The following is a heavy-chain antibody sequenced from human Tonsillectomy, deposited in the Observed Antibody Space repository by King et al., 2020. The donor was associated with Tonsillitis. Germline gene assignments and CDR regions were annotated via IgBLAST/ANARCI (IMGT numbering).Heavy chain of an antibody. V-gene: IGHV3-21*01. D-gene: IGHD3-9*01. CDR2: ISSSSSYI. CDR3: AGGDVILTGSYYYGMDV. J-gene: IGHJ6*02. Sequence: VQLVESGGGLVKPGGSLRLSCAASGFIFSSYSMNWVRQAPGKGLEWVASISSSSSYIYYADSVKGRFTISRDNAKNTLYLQMNSLRAEDTAVYYCAGGDVILTGSYYYGMDVWGQGTTLTVSS. CDR1: GFIFSSYS.